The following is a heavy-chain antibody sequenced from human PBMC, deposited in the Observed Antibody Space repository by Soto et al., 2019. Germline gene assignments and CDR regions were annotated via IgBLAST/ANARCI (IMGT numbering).Heavy chain of an antibody. J-gene: IGHJ5*02. V-gene: IGHV1-69*01. CDR1: GGTFSSYA. D-gene: IGHD6-19*01. Sequence: QVQLVQSGAEVKKPGSSVKVSCKASGGTFSSYAISWVRQAPGQGLEWMGGIILIFGTANYAQKFQGRVTITADESTSTAYMELSSLRSEDTAVYYCARDRKQWLVRGWFDPWGQGTLVTVSS. CDR3: ARDRKQWLVRGWFDP. CDR2: IILIFGTA.